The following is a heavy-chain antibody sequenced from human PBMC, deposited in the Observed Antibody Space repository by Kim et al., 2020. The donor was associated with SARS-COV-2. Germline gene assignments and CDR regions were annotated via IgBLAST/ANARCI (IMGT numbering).Heavy chain of an antibody. CDR1: GGSFSGYY. D-gene: IGHD6-13*01. CDR2: INHSGST. V-gene: IGHV4-34*01. J-gene: IGHJ5*02. CDR3: ARGGRIRSSSWYLDWFDP. Sequence: SETLSLTCAVYGGSFSGYYWSWIRQPPGKGLEWIGEINHSGSTNYNPSLKSRVTISVDTSKNQFSLKLSSVTAADTAVYYCARGGRIRSSSWYLDWFDPWGQGTLVTVSS.